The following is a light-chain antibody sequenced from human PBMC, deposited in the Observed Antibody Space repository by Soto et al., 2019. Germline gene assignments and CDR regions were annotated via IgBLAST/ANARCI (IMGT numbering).Light chain of an antibody. CDR2: DAS. Sequence: DIQMTQSPPTLSASVGDRVTITCRASESISSWLAWYQQKPGKAPKVLIYDASSLESGVPSRFSGSGSGTEFTLTISSLQPDDFATYYCQQYNSYSRTFGQGTKV. CDR3: QQYNSYSRT. V-gene: IGKV1-5*01. J-gene: IGKJ1*01. CDR1: ESISSW.